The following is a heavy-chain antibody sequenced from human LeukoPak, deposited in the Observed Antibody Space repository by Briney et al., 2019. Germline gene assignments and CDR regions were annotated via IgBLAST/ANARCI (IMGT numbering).Heavy chain of an antibody. D-gene: IGHD3-22*01. CDR1: GYTFTSYG. J-gene: IGHJ6*02. CDR2: ISAYNGNT. V-gene: IGHV1-18*01. CDR3: ARVGSGDSIYGMDV. Sequence: ASVKVPCKASGYTFTSYGISWVRQAPGQGLEWMGWISAYNGNTNYAQKVQGRVTMTTDTSTSTAYMELRSLRSDDTAVYYCARVGSGDSIYGMDVWGQGTTVTVSS.